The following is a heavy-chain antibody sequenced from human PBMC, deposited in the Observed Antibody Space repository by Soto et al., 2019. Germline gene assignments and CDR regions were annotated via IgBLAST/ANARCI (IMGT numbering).Heavy chain of an antibody. D-gene: IGHD4-17*01. V-gene: IGHV4-61*03. J-gene: IGHJ5*02. CDR2: INYIGST. Sequence: QVQLQESGPGLVQPSETLSLSCTVSGDSVNSGSYHWTWIRQSPGKGLEWIGYINYIGSTNYSPSLKSRVTISLDTSKNHFSLKLKVVTAADTAVYYCARDRGATVTRNYFDPWGRGTLVTVS. CDR3: ARDRGATVTRNYFDP. CDR1: GDSVNSGSYH.